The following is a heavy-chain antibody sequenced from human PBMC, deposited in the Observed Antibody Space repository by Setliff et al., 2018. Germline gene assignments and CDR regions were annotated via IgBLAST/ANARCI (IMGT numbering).Heavy chain of an antibody. CDR2: INQGGSDQ. D-gene: IGHD3-3*01. V-gene: IGHV3-7*01. Sequence: GGSLRLSCSASGFTFSSLGMAWVRQAPGKGLEWVANINQGGSDQFYVESVKGRFTISRDNAKNSLYLQMNSLRVEDTAVYYCARDVFDFRTGQAGPWGQGTLVTVSS. CDR1: GFTFSSLG. J-gene: IGHJ5*02. CDR3: ARDVFDFRTGQAGP.